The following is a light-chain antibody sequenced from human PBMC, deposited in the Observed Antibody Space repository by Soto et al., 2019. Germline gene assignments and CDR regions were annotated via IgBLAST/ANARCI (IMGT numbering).Light chain of an antibody. J-gene: IGLJ2*01. V-gene: IGLV3-1*01. CDR3: QVWDSSTALV. Sequence: SSELTQPPSVSVSPGQTASITCSGDKLGDKYACWYQQKPGQSPVLVIYHDTKRPSGIPQRFSGSNSGNTATLTISGTQAMDEADYYCQVWDSSTALVFGGGTKLTVL. CDR1: KLGDKY. CDR2: HDT.